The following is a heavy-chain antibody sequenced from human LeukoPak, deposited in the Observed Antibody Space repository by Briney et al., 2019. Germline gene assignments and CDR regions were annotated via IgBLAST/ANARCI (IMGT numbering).Heavy chain of an antibody. CDR3: ARQGGSYYTPFDS. J-gene: IGHJ4*02. Sequence: PSETLSLTCTVSGGSISSSSYYWVWIRQPPGKGLEWIGNNYYSGSTYYNPSLRSRVTISVDTSKNQLSLKLNSVTAADTAVYYCARQGGSYYTPFDSWGQGTLVTVSS. CDR2: NYYSGST. CDR1: GGSISSSSYY. D-gene: IGHD1-26*01. V-gene: IGHV4-39*01.